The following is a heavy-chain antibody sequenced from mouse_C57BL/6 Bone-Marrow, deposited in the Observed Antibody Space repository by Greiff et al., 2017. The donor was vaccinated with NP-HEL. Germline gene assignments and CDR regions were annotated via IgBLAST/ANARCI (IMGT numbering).Heavy chain of an antibody. Sequence: EVQLVESGGDLVKPGGSLKLSCAASGFTFSSYGMSWVRQTPDKRLEWVATISSGGSYTYYPDSVKGRFTISRDNAKNTLYLQMSSLKSEETAMYYCASLGRGDYWGQGTTLTVSS. CDR3: ASLGRGDY. CDR2: ISSGGSYT. J-gene: IGHJ2*01. CDR1: GFTFSSYG. V-gene: IGHV5-6*01. D-gene: IGHD4-1*01.